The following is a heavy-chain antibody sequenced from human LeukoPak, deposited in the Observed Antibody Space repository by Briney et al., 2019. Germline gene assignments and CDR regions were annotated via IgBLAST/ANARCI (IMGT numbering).Heavy chain of an antibody. J-gene: IGHJ3*02. Sequence: GGSLRLSCAASGFTFSSYSMNWVRQAPGKGLEWVSYISSSSSTIYYADSVKGRFTISRDNAKNSLYLQMNSLRAEDTAVYYCARFAEDRIAAAGIVDAFDIWGQGTMVTVSS. D-gene: IGHD6-13*01. CDR2: ISSSSSTI. V-gene: IGHV3-48*04. CDR3: ARFAEDRIAAAGIVDAFDI. CDR1: GFTFSSYS.